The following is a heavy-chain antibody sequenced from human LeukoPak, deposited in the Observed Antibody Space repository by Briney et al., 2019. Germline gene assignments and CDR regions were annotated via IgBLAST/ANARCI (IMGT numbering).Heavy chain of an antibody. CDR3: ARGILWGSYGVSYYGMDV. D-gene: IGHD1-26*01. J-gene: IGHJ6*02. CDR1: GYTFTSYD. CDR2: MNPNSGNT. V-gene: IGHV1-8*01. Sequence: ASAKVSCKASGYTFTSYDINWVRQATGQGLEWMGWMNPNSGNTGYAQKFQGRVTMTRNTSISTAYMELSSLRSEDTAVYYCARGILWGSYGVSYYGMDVWGQGTTVTVSS.